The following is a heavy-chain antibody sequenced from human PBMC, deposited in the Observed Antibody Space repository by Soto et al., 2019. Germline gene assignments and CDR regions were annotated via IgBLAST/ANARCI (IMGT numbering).Heavy chain of an antibody. CDR1: GFTLSSSV. CDR2: ISVDGRND. Sequence: LRLSCEASGFTLSSSVMHWVRLAPGKRLEWLSVISVDGRNDLHAGAVKGRFTISRDISKNMVYLQMNDLRPDDTAMYFCAKEGHTSGRCGCFNIWGQGTMVTVS. CDR3: AKEGHTSGRCGCFNI. V-gene: IGHV3-30*18. D-gene: IGHD6-19*01. J-gene: IGHJ3*02.